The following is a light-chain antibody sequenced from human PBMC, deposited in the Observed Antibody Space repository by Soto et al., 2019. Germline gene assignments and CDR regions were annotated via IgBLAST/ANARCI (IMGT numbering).Light chain of an antibody. J-gene: IGLJ7*01. V-gene: IGLV2-14*01. Sequence: QSALTQPASVSGSPGQSITISCTGASSDVGAYNLVSWYQHLPDKAPKLIISEVTNRPSGVSDRFSGSKSGNTAPLTISGLQAEDEADYYCASLTTTNFVFGSGTQLTVL. CDR2: EVT. CDR3: ASLTTTNFV. CDR1: SSDVGAYNL.